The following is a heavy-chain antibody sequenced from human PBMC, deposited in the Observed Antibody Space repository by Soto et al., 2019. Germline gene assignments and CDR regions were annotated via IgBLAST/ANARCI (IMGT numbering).Heavy chain of an antibody. D-gene: IGHD6-13*01. CDR2: IDPSDSYT. CDR3: ARHPSAAYSSSSPTLGY. CDR1: GYSFTSYW. J-gene: IGHJ4*02. Sequence: GESLKISCKGSGYSFTSYWISWVRQMPGKGLEWMGRIDPSDSYTNYSPSFQGHVTISADKSISTAYLQWSSLKASDTAMYYCARHPSAAYSSSSPTLGYWGQGTLVTSPQ. V-gene: IGHV5-10-1*01.